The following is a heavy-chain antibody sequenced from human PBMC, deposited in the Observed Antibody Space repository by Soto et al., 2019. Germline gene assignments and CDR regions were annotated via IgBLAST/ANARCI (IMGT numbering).Heavy chain of an antibody. J-gene: IGHJ5*02. D-gene: IGHD1-1*01. CDR3: ARDLTISSTDGPLDP. CDR1: VGSMSLYY. V-gene: IGHV4-59*01. CDR2: IHYTGST. Sequence: SETLSVTCTFSVGSMSLYYWTWIRQPPGKGLELIGNIHYTGSTNYNPSLKSRVTILLGTSTSQFSLKVSSVTAADTAVYYCARDLTISSTDGPLDPWGHGTLVTVSS.